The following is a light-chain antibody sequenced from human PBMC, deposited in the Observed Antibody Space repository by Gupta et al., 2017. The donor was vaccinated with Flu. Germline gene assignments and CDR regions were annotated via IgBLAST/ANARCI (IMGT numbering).Light chain of an antibody. CDR1: QSVSSY. J-gene: IGKJ1*01. CDR3: QQRYNWPPWT. Sequence: ATLSLSPGERATLSCRASQSVSSYLAWCQQKPGQAPRLLIYDASNRATGIPARFSGSGSGTDFTLTISSLEPEDFAVYYCQQRYNWPPWTFGQGTKVEIK. V-gene: IGKV3-11*01. CDR2: DAS.